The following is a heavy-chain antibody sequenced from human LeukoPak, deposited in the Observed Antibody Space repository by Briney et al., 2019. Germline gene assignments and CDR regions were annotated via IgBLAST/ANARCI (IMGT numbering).Heavy chain of an antibody. V-gene: IGHV1-8*03. CDR3: ARGPGFKNDY. Sequence: GASVKVSCKASGYSFTSYEINWVRQATGQGLEWMGWMNPNSGNTGHAQKFQGRVTITRNTSISTVYMELSSLRSEDTAVYFCARGPGFKNDYWGQGTLVIVSS. CDR2: MNPNSGNT. J-gene: IGHJ4*02. CDR1: GYSFTSYE.